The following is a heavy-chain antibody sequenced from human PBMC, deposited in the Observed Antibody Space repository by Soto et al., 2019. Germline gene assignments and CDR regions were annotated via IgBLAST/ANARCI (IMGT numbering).Heavy chain of an antibody. CDR2: MNPNSGST. V-gene: IGHV1-8*01. CDR3: ARGPRGIAARRYFDY. Sequence: ASVKVSCKASGYTFTSYDINWVRQATGQGLEWMGWMNPNSGSTGYAQKFQGRVTMTRNTSISTAYMELSSLRSEDTAVYYCARGPRGIAARRYFDYWGQGTLVTVSS. D-gene: IGHD6-6*01. CDR1: GYTFTSYD. J-gene: IGHJ4*02.